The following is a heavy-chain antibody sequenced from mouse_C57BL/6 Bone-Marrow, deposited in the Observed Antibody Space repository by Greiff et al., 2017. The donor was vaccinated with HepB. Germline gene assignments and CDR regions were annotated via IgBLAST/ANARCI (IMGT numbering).Heavy chain of an antibody. CDR2: INPNNGGT. V-gene: IGHV1-26*01. CDR1: GYTFTDYY. J-gene: IGHJ1*03. D-gene: IGHD1-1*01. Sequence: EVKLQQSGPELVKPGASVKISCKASGYTFTDYYMNWVKQSHGKSLEWIGDINPNNGGTSYNQKFKGKATLTVDKSSSTAYMELRSLTSEDSAVYYCARRHYCSYWYFDVWGTGTTVTVSS. CDR3: ARRHYCSYWYFDV.